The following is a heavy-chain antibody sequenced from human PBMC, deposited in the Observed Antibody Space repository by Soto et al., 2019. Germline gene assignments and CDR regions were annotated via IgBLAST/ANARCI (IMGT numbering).Heavy chain of an antibody. V-gene: IGHV4-34*01. J-gene: IGHJ1*01. CDR3: ARDLDGLHDDTSGPFPRPG. CDR2: INHSGST. D-gene: IGHD3-22*01. Sequence: ETLSLTCAVYGGSFSGYYWSWIRQPPGKGLEWIGEINHSGSTNYNPSLKSRATMSIDTAGNQFSLKVSSVTVADTAVYYCARDLDGLHDDTSGPFPRPGWGQGTLVTVSS. CDR1: GGSFSGYY.